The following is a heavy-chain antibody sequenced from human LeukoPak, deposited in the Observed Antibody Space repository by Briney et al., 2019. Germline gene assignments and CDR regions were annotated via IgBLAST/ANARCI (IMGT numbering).Heavy chain of an antibody. V-gene: IGHV5-51*01. CDR1: GYSFTSYW. CDR2: IYPGDSDT. Sequence: GESLKISCKGSGYSFTSYWIGWVRQMPGKGLGWVGIIYPGDSDTRYSPSFQGQVTISADKSINTAYLQWSSLKASDTAMYYCARRARSEYYFDYWGQGTLVTVSS. CDR3: ARRARSEYYFDY. J-gene: IGHJ4*02. D-gene: IGHD6-6*01.